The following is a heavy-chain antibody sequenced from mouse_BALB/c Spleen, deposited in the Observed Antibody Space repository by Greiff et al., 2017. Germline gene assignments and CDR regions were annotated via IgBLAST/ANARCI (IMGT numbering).Heavy chain of an antibody. Sequence: VQLQQSGAELARPGASVKLSCKASGYTFTSYWMQWVKQRPGQGLEWIGAIYPGDGDTRYTQKFKGKATLTADKSSSTAYMQLSSLASEDSAVYYCASPHGNPEGAMDYWGQGTSVTVSS. CDR2: IYPGDGDT. CDR1: GYTFTSYW. CDR3: ASPHGNPEGAMDY. J-gene: IGHJ4*01. V-gene: IGHV1-87*01. D-gene: IGHD2-1*01.